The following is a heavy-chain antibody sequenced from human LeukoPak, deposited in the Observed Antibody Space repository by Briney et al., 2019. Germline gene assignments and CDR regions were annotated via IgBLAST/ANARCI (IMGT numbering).Heavy chain of an antibody. CDR3: ARDLAYRSSLRGTFDI. CDR1: GGSISNYF. Sequence: PPETLSLTCTVSGGSISNYFWSWIRQAPGKGLEYIGFIYYSGNTNYNPSFKSRVTISVDTSKKQFSLKLSSVTAADTAVYYCARDLAYRSSLRGTFDIWGQGTKVTVSS. D-gene: IGHD6-19*01. J-gene: IGHJ3*02. CDR2: IYYSGNT. V-gene: IGHV4-59*01.